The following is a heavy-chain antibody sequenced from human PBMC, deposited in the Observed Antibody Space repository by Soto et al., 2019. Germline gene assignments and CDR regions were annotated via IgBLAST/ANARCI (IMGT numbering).Heavy chain of an antibody. CDR1: GGSFSGYY. Sequence: PSETLSLTCAVYGGSFSGYYWSWIRQPPGKGLEWIGEINHSGSTNYNPSLKSRVTISVDTSKNQFSLKLSSVTAADTAVYYCARMAVTTYNIDYWGQGTLVTVSS. V-gene: IGHV4-34*01. J-gene: IGHJ4*02. CDR3: ARMAVTTYNIDY. CDR2: INHSGST. D-gene: IGHD4-17*01.